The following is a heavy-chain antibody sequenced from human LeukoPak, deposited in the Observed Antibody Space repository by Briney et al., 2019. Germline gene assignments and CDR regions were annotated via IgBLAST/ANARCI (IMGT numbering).Heavy chain of an antibody. CDR3: ARISGYCSGGSCYGDGMDV. Sequence: ASVKVSCKASGYTFTSYAMHWVRQAPGQRLEWMGWINAGSGNTKYSQKFQGRVTITRDTSASTAYMELSSLRSEDTAVYYCARISGYCSGGSCYGDGMDVWGQGTTVTVSS. V-gene: IGHV1-3*01. J-gene: IGHJ6*02. CDR1: GYTFTSYA. D-gene: IGHD2-15*01. CDR2: INAGSGNT.